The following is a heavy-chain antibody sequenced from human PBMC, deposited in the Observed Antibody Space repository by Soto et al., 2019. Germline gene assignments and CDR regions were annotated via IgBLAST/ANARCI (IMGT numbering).Heavy chain of an antibody. CDR3: ARNRIAAAGTLDP. J-gene: IGHJ5*02. Sequence: QVQLVQSGAEVKKPGASVKVSCKASGYTFNGYYMHWVRQAPGQGLEWMGWINPNSGGTNYAQKFQGWVTMTRDTSISTGYMELSRLRSDDTSVYYCARNRIAAAGTLDPWGQGTLVTVSS. D-gene: IGHD6-13*01. CDR1: GYTFNGYY. V-gene: IGHV1-2*04. CDR2: INPNSGGT.